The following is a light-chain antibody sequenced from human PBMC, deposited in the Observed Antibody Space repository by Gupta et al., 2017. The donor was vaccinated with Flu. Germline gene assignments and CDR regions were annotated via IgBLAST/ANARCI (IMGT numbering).Light chain of an antibody. V-gene: IGLV2-8*01. CDR2: EVS. J-gene: IGLJ3*02. CDR3: SSYAGSNNWV. Sequence: QSALTQPPSASGSPGQSVTISCTGTSSDVGGYNYVSWYQQHPGKAPKLMIYEVSKRPSGVPDRFSGSKSGNTASLTVSGLQEEEEADYYCSSYAGSNNWVFGGGTKLTVL. CDR1: SSDVGGYNY.